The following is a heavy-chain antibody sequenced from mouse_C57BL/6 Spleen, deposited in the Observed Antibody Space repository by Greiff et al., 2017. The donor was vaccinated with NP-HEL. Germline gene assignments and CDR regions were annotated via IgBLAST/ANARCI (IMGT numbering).Heavy chain of an antibody. Sequence: EVKVVESGGGLVKPGGSLKLSCAASGFTFSDYGMHWVRQAPEKGLEWVAYISSGSSTIYYADTVKGRFTISRDNAKNTLFLQMTSLRSEDTAMYYCARPTVVRYAMDYWGQGTSVTVSS. V-gene: IGHV5-17*01. CDR3: ARPTVVRYAMDY. J-gene: IGHJ4*01. CDR2: ISSGSSTI. CDR1: GFTFSDYG. D-gene: IGHD1-1*01.